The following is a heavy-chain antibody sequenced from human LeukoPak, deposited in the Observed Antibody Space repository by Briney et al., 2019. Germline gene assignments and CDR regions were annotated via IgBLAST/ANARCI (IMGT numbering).Heavy chain of an antibody. V-gene: IGHV3-21*01. CDR3: ARDPYSGSYGNDYYYYMDV. CDR1: GFTFSSYS. J-gene: IGHJ6*03. Sequence: GGSLRLSCAASGFTFSSYSMNWVRQAPGKGLEWVSSISSSSSYIYYADSVKGRFTISRDNAKNSLYLQMNSLRAEDTAVYYCARDPYSGSYGNDYYYYMDVWGKGTTVTISS. CDR2: ISSSSSYI. D-gene: IGHD1-26*01.